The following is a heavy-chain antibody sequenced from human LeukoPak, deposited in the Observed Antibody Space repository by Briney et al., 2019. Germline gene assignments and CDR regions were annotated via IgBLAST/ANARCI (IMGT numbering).Heavy chain of an antibody. CDR2: IKQDGSEK. CDR1: GFTFSSYW. V-gene: IGHV3-7*01. CDR3: ARDSGSYYDFYYYYYMDV. D-gene: IGHD1-26*01. J-gene: IGHJ6*03. Sequence: GGSLRLSCAASGFTFSSYWMSWVRQAPGKGLEWVANIKQDGSEKYYVDSVKGRFTISRDNAKNSLYLQMNSLRAEDTAVYYCARDSGSYYDFYYYYYMDVWGKGTTVTISS.